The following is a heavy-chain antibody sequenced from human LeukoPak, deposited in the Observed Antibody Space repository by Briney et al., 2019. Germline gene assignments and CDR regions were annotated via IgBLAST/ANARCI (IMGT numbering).Heavy chain of an antibody. D-gene: IGHD1-7*01. J-gene: IGHJ4*02. CDR3: AGTRGASSAFDC. Sequence: GGSLRLSCAASGFTFSSYWMHWVRQAPGKGLVWVSRINSDGSSTNYADSVKGRFTISRDNSKNTLYLQMNSLRAEDTAVYYCAGTRGASSAFDCWGQGTLVTVSS. V-gene: IGHV3-74*01. CDR1: GFTFSSYW. CDR2: INSDGSST.